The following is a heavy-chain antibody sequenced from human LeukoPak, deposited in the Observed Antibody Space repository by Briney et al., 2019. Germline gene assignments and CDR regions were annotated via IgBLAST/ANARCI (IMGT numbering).Heavy chain of an antibody. CDR2: ISYDGSNE. V-gene: IGHV3-30*18. Sequence: GGSLRLSCAASGFTFSTYGMHWVRQAPGKGLEWVAVISYDGSNEYYADSVKGRFTISRDNSKNTLYLQMSSLRAEDTAVYYCAKEFNRGVPDYWGQGTLVTVPS. CDR3: AKEFNRGVPDY. J-gene: IGHJ4*02. CDR1: GFTFSTYG. D-gene: IGHD3-10*01.